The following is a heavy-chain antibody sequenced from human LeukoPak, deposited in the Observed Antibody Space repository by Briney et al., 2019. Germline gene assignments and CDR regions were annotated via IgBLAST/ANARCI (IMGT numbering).Heavy chain of an antibody. D-gene: IGHD3-16*01. CDR1: GFTFNNYA. J-gene: IGHJ3*01. Sequence: AGGSLRLSCVASGFTFNNYAMTWVRQAPGKGLEWVSAISGSGYSTYFADSVKGRFTISRDNSKNTLYLQMNSLRAEDTAVYYCARVGAVGGVFRAFDLWGQGTMATVSS. V-gene: IGHV3-23*01. CDR3: ARVGAVGGVFRAFDL. CDR2: ISGSGYST.